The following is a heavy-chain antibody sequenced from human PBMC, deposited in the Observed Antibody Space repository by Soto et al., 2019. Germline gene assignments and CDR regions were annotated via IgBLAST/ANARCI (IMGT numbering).Heavy chain of an antibody. D-gene: IGHD2-15*01. Sequence: TSETLSLTCTVSGGSISSHYWCWIRQPPGKGLEWIGYIYYSGSTNSNTSLTRPVTISVDTSKTQFSLTLNSAPAADTAVSFSSSTVAAEYYFDYWGQGTLVTVSS. J-gene: IGHJ4*02. V-gene: IGHV4-59*08. CDR1: GGSISSHY. CDR3: SSTVAAEYYFDY. CDR2: IYYSGST.